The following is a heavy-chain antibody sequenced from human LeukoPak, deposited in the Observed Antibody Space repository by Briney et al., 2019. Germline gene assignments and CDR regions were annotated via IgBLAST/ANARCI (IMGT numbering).Heavy chain of an antibody. V-gene: IGHV4-34*01. Sequence: SETLSLTCAVYGGSFSGYYWSWIRQPPGKGLEWIGEIYHDGSTNYNPSLKSRVTISMDKSKNQLSLKLNFVTAADTAVYYCARDRGGYTYSHDYWGQGTLVTVSS. J-gene: IGHJ4*02. D-gene: IGHD5-18*01. CDR1: GGSFSGYY. CDR3: ARDRGGYTYSHDY. CDR2: IYHDGST.